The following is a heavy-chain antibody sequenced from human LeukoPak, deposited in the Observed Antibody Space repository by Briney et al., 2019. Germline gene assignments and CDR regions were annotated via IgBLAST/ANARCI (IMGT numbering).Heavy chain of an antibody. CDR1: GFTFSTFA. CDR2: IFPSGGEI. Sequence: GGSLRLSCAASGFTFSTFAMIWVRQPPGKGLEWVSSIFPSGGEIHYADSVKGRFTISRDNSKSTLSLQMNSLRAEDTAIYYCATYRQVQVPFECWGQGTLVTVSS. J-gene: IGHJ4*02. V-gene: IGHV3-23*01. D-gene: IGHD5-18*01. CDR3: ATYRQVQVPFEC.